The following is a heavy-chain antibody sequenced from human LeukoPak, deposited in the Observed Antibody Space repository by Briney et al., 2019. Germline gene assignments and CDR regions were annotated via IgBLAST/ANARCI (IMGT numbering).Heavy chain of an antibody. D-gene: IGHD6-13*01. CDR1: GFTFDDYA. CDR3: AKGDPVAAAGKGIDY. Sequence: GRSLRLSCAASGFTFDDYAMHWVRQAPGKGLEWVSGISWNSGSIYYADSVKGRFTISRDNAKNSLYLQMNSLRAEDTAFYYCAKGDPVAAAGKGIDYWGQGTLVTVCS. CDR2: ISWNSGSI. J-gene: IGHJ4*02. V-gene: IGHV3-9*01.